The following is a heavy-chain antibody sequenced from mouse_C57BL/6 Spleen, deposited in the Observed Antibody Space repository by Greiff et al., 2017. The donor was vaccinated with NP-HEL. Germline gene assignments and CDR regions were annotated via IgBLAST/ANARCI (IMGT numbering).Heavy chain of an antibody. D-gene: IGHD1-1*01. CDR3: ARRTGYYGSSDDYFDY. CDR1: GYTFTDYY. J-gene: IGHJ2*01. Sequence: QVQLQQSGPELVKPGASVKISCKASGYTFTDYYINWVKQRPGQGLEWIGWIYPGSGNPKYNEKFKGKATLTVDTSSSTAYMQLSSLTSEDSAVYFCARRTGYYGSSDDYFDYWGQGTTLTVSS. V-gene: IGHV1-84*01. CDR2: IYPGSGNP.